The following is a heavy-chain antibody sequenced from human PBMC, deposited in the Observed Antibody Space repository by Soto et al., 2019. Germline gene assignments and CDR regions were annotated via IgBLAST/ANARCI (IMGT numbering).Heavy chain of an antibody. CDR3: ARDTTFYYGDYEDF. CDR1: GFTFSSYW. Sequence: GGSLRLSCAASGFTFSSYWMSWVRQAPGKGLEWVANIKQDGSEKYYVDSVKGRFTISRDNAKNSLYLQMNSLRAEDTAVYYCARDTTFYYGDYEDFWGQGTLVSVSS. V-gene: IGHV3-7*01. J-gene: IGHJ4*02. CDR2: IKQDGSEK. D-gene: IGHD4-17*01.